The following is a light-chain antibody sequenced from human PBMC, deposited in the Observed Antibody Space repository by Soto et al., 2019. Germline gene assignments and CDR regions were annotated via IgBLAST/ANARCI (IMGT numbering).Light chain of an antibody. CDR2: GAS. Sequence: EIVMTQSPATLSVSPGERATLSCRASQSVSINLAWFQQKPGQAPRLLIYGASTRATGIPARFSGSGSGTDFTLTISRLEPEDFAVYYCQQYGSSLTFGQGTKVDIK. CDR1: QSVSIN. CDR3: QQYGSSLT. V-gene: IGKV3-15*01. J-gene: IGKJ1*01.